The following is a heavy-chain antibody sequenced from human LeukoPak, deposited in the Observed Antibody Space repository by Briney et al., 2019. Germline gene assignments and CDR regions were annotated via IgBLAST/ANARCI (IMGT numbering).Heavy chain of an antibody. Sequence: SETLSLTCTVSGGSISSGSYYWSWIRQPAGKGLEWIGRIYTSGSTNYNPSLKSRVTISVDTSKNQFSLKLSSVTAADTAVYYCANAYDYVWGSYRSPLGYWGQGTLDTVSS. V-gene: IGHV4-61*02. CDR2: IYTSGST. J-gene: IGHJ4*02. CDR3: ANAYDYVWGSYRSPLGY. D-gene: IGHD3-16*02. CDR1: GGSISSGSYY.